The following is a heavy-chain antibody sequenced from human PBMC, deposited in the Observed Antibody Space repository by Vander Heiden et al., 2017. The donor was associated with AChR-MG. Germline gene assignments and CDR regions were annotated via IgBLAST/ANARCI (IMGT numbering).Heavy chain of an antibody. CDR2: IYYSGST. CDR1: GGSISSYS. D-gene: IGHD5-12*01. J-gene: IGHJ3*02. Sequence: VQLQESGPGLVTPSETLSLTCTVSGGSISSYSWSWIRQPPGKGLEWIGYIYYSGSTNYNPSLKSRVTISVDTSKNQFSLKLSSVTAADTAVYYCARAEMATITDAFDIWGQGTMVTVSS. V-gene: IGHV4-59*01. CDR3: ARAEMATITDAFDI.